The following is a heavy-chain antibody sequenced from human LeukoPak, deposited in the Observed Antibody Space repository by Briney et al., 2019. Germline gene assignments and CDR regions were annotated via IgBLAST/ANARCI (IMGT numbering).Heavy chain of an antibody. Sequence: SVKVSCKASGGTFSNYAISWVRQAPGHGLEWMGGIIPIFETPSYAQKFQGRVTITADESTTTAYMELSSLRSDDTAVYFCATRMPGSQSDNWGQGTLVTVSS. CDR3: ATRMPGSQSDN. D-gene: IGHD3-10*01. CDR1: GGTFSNYA. J-gene: IGHJ4*02. V-gene: IGHV1-69*13. CDR2: IIPIFETP.